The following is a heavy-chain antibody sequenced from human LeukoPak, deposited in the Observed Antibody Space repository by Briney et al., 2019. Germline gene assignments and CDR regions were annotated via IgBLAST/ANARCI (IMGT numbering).Heavy chain of an antibody. D-gene: IGHD5-18*01. J-gene: IGHJ3*02. V-gene: IGHV1-69*06. CDR1: GGTFSSYA. CDR3: ARATPYIANDI. Sequence: ASVKVSCKASGGTFSSYAISWVRQAPGQGLEWMGGIIPIFGTANYAQKFQGRVTITADKSTSAAYLELSSLRSEDTAVYYCARATPYIANDIWGQGTMVTVSS. CDR2: IIPIFGTA.